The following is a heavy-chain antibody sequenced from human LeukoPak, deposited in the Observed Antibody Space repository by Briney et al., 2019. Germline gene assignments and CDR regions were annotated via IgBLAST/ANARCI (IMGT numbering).Heavy chain of an antibody. CDR2: ISPSSGNI. D-gene: IGHD6-19*01. CDR1: GFTFSTFG. V-gene: IGHV3-48*02. J-gene: IGHJ4*02. CDR3: ARAAYSSGPDY. Sequence: GGSLRLSCAASGFTFSTFGMNWVRQAPGKGLEWVSYISPSSGNIHYADSVRGRLTISRDNAKNSLYLQVNSLRDEDTAMYFCARAAYSSGPDYWGQGTLVTVSS.